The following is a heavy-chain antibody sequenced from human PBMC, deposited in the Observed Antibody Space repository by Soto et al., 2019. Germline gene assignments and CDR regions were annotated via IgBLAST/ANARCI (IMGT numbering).Heavy chain of an antibody. CDR2: ISYDGSNK. V-gene: IGHV3-30-3*01. J-gene: IGHJ4*02. Sequence: PGGSLRLSCAAAGFTFSSYAMHWVRQAPGMGLDWVAVISYDGSNKYYPDSVKGRFTISRDNSKNTLYLQMNSLRAEDTAVYYCARDQSIYCGCDCYSRVLDYWGQGTLVTVSS. CDR3: ARDQSIYCGCDCYSRVLDY. CDR1: GFTFSSYA. D-gene: IGHD2-21*02.